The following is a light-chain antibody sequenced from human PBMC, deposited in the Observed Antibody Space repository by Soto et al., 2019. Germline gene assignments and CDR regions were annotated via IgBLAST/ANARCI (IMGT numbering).Light chain of an antibody. CDR1: QSVLYSSNNKNY. V-gene: IGKV4-1*01. J-gene: IGKJ4*01. CDR3: QQYYSTPLT. Sequence: DIVMTQSPDSLAVSLGERATINCKSSQSVLYSSNNKNYLAWYQQKPGQPPKLLIYWASTRASGVPDRFSGSGSGTDFTLTISSLKAEDVAVYYCQQYYSTPLTFGGGTKVEIK. CDR2: WAS.